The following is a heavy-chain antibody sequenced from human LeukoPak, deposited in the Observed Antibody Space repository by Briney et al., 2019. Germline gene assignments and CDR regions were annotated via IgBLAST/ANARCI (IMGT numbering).Heavy chain of an antibody. CDR1: GGSISSGGYY. D-gene: IGHD4-17*01. CDR2: IYHSGST. Sequence: SETLSLTCTVSGGSISSGGYYWSWIRQHPGKGLEWIGEIYHSGSTNYNPSLKSRVTISVDKSKNQFSLKQSSVTAADTAVYYCASSADYGDKYYFDYRGQGTLVTVSS. CDR3: ASSADYGDKYYFDY. V-gene: IGHV4-39*07. J-gene: IGHJ4*02.